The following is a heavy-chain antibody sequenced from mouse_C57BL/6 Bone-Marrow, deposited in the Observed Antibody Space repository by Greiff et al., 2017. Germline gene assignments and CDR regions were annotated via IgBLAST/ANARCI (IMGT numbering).Heavy chain of an antibody. CDR1: GFNIKDDY. V-gene: IGHV14-4*01. CDR3: TGAYYTGFAY. Sequence: EVQGVESGAELVRPGASVKLSCTASGFNIKDDYMHWVKQRPEQGLEWIGWIDPENGDTEYASKFQGKATITADTSSNTAYLQLSSLTSEDTAVYYCTGAYYTGFAYWGQGTLVTVSA. J-gene: IGHJ3*01. CDR2: IDPENGDT. D-gene: IGHD2-12*01.